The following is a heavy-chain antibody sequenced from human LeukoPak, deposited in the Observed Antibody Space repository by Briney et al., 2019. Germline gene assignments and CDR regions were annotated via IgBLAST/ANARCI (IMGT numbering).Heavy chain of an antibody. V-gene: IGHV3-21*01. D-gene: IGHD5-24*01. Sequence: GSLRLSCAASGFTFSSYSMNLVRPAPGEGLEWVSSISSSSSYIYYADSVKGRFTISRDNAKNSLYLQMNSLRAEDTAVYYCARVMATPSHLDYWGQGTLVTVSS. CDR1: GFTFSSYS. CDR3: ARVMATPSHLDY. J-gene: IGHJ4*02. CDR2: ISSSSSYI.